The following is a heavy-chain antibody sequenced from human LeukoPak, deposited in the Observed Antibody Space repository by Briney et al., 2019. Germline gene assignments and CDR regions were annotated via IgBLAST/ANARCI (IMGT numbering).Heavy chain of an antibody. CDR2: ISSSSSYI. CDR3: ARQQLEPHYYYHYMDV. CDR1: GFTFSSYS. V-gene: IGHV3-21*05. J-gene: IGHJ6*03. D-gene: IGHD6-13*01. Sequence: PGGSLRLSCAASGFTFSSYSMNWVRQAPGKGLEWVSYISSSSSYIYYADSVKGRFTISRDNAKNSLYLQMNSLRAEDTAVYYCARQQLEPHYYYHYMDVWGKGTTVTVSS.